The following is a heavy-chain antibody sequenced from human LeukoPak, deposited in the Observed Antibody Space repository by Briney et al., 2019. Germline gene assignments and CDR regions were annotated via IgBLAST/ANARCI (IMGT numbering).Heavy chain of an antibody. Sequence: GGSLRLSCAASGFSFSDYYMDWVRQAPGKGLEWVARSRSKANSYSTEYAASVKGRFTISRDDSKNSLYLQMNSLKTEDTAVYYCSRGCGMVRHRVPCYSAMDVWGKGTTVTVSS. J-gene: IGHJ6*04. V-gene: IGHV3-72*01. CDR3: SRGCGMVRHRVPCYSAMDV. CDR1: GFSFSDYY. D-gene: IGHD3-10*01. CDR2: SRSKANSYST.